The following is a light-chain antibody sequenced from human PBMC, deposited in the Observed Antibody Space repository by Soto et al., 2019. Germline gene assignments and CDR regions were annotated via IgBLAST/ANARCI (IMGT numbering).Light chain of an antibody. Sequence: DIVMTQSPLSLPITPGEPASISCRSSQSLLHSNGYNYLDWYLQKPGQSPQLLIYLGSSRASGVPDRFSGSGSGTDFTLRISRAEAEVVGVYYCVLALQTWTFGQGTKVEIK. CDR3: VLALQTWT. CDR2: LGS. V-gene: IGKV2-28*01. CDR1: QSLLHSNGYNY. J-gene: IGKJ1*01.